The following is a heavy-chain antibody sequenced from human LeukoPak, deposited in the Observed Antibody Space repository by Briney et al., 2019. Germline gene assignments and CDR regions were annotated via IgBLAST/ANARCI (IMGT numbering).Heavy chain of an antibody. Sequence: GRSLRLSCAASGFTFSSYAMHWVRQAPGKGLEWVAVISYDGSNKYYADSVKGRFTISRDNSKNTLYLQMNSLRAEDTAVYYCARGDYDFWSGYYCADYWGQGTLVTVSS. V-gene: IGHV3-30*01. CDR1: GFTFSSYA. CDR2: ISYDGSNK. CDR3: ARGDYDFWSGYYCADY. D-gene: IGHD3-3*01. J-gene: IGHJ4*02.